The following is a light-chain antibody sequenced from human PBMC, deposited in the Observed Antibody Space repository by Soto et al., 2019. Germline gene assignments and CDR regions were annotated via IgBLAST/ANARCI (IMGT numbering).Light chain of an antibody. Sequence: EIVMTQSPATLSVSPGERATLSCRASQSVSSKLAWFQQKPGQAPRLLIYSTSTRAAGIPDRFTGRGSGTHFTLAISRLEPEDFAVYYCHQFGDSPQTFGQGTTVEV. CDR2: STS. CDR3: HQFGDSPQT. J-gene: IGKJ1*01. V-gene: IGKV3-20*01. CDR1: QSVSSK.